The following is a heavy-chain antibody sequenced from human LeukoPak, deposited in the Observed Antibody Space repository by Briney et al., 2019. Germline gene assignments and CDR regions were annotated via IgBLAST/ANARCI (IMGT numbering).Heavy chain of an antibody. CDR2: IYPGDSEA. D-gene: IGHD5-24*01. CDR3: ARPDGYNSFDY. CDR1: GYSFTTYY. Sequence: GESLKISCKGSGYSFTTYYIGWVRQMPGRGLEWMGIIYPGDSEARYSPSFQGQVTISADKSISTAYLQWNSLKASDTAMYYCARPDGYNSFDYWGQGTLVTVPS. J-gene: IGHJ4*02. V-gene: IGHV5-51*01.